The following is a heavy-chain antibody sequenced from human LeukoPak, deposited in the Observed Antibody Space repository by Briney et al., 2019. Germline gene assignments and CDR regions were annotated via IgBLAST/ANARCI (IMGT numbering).Heavy chain of an antibody. CDR1: GFTFSSYA. J-gene: IGHJ5*02. CDR2: ISYDGSNK. D-gene: IGHD2-15*01. Sequence: GGSLRLSCAASGFTFSSYAMHWVRQAPGKGLEWVAVISYDGSNKYYADSVKGRFTISRDNSKNTLYLQMNSLRAEDTAVYYCARVDVKDIVVVVAAMGPFDPWGQGTLVTVSS. V-gene: IGHV3-30-3*01. CDR3: ARVDVKDIVVVVAAMGPFDP.